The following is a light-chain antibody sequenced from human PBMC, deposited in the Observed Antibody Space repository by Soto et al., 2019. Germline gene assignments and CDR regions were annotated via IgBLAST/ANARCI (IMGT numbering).Light chain of an antibody. CDR3: QQYSDWPPEVT. CDR1: QSVTSN. Sequence: EIVMTQSPATLSVSPGERATLSCRASQSVTSNLAWYQQKPGQAPRLLIYGASTRATGIPARFSGSGSGTEFTLTISSLQSEDFAVYYCQQYSDWPPEVTFGGGTKVEIK. V-gene: IGKV3-15*01. J-gene: IGKJ4*01. CDR2: GAS.